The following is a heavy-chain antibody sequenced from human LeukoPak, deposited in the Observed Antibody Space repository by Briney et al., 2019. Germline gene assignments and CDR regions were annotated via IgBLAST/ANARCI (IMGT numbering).Heavy chain of an antibody. J-gene: IGHJ5*02. CDR1: GGSMSDYY. D-gene: IGHD6-13*01. CDR2: FYSSGST. Sequence: SETLSLTCTVSGGSMSDYYWSWIRQPAGKGLEWIGRFYSSGSTNYNPSLKSRVTLSVDISKNLFFLNLSSVTAADTALYYCARVRFSSSRGNWFDPWGQGTLVTVSS. CDR3: ARVRFSSSRGNWFDP. V-gene: IGHV4-4*07.